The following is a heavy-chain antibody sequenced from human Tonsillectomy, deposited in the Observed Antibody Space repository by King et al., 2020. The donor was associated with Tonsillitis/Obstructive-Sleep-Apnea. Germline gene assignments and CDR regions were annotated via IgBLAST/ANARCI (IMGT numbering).Heavy chain of an antibody. Sequence: VQLVESGGGLVKPGGSLSSSVPPSGSPSVTINITWVGKPQGKGLSGVHSIIISVPSLSYADSVKGRFTISRDNAKNSLYLQMNSLRAEDTAVYYCARGGGYGDHGYVGYWGQGTLVTVSS. D-gene: IGHD4-17*01. J-gene: IGHJ4*02. CDR2: IIISVPSL. CDR1: GSPSVTIN. CDR3: ARGGGYGDHGYVGY. V-gene: IGHV3-21*05.